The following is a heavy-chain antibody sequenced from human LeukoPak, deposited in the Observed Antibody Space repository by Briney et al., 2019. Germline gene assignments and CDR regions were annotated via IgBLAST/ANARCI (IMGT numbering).Heavy chain of an antibody. CDR3: ARDRAQVSSSATLYYYYYYMDV. D-gene: IGHD6-6*01. J-gene: IGHJ6*03. CDR2: MKQDGREK. V-gene: IGHV3-7*01. Sequence: GGSLRLSCVASGFTFTNYWMTWVRQAPGKGLEWVANMKQDGREKYYVDSVKGRFTISRDNAKNSLYLQMNSLRAEDTAVYYCARDRAQVSSSATLYYYYYYMDVWGKGTTVTVSS. CDR1: GFTFTNYW.